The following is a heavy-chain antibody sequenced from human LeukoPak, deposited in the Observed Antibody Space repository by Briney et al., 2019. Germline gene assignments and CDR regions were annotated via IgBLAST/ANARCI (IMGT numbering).Heavy chain of an antibody. Sequence: GGSLRLSCAASGFTFSSYAMHWVRQAPGKGLEWVAVISYDGSNKYYADSVKGRFTISRDNSKNTLYLQMNSLRAEDTAVYYCARVKAGYYYYMDVWGKGTTVTVSS. CDR3: ARVKAGYYYYMDV. CDR2: ISYDGSNK. CDR1: GFTFSSYA. V-gene: IGHV3-30*14. J-gene: IGHJ6*03. D-gene: IGHD3-10*01.